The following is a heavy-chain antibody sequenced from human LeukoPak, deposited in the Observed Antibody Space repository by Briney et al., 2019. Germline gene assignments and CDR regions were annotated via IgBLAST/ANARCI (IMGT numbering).Heavy chain of an antibody. CDR1: GYTFTNYN. D-gene: IGHD2-2*01. CDR3: ARVGDIVVVPAAMDAFDI. V-gene: IGHV1-69*13. CDR2: IIPIFGTA. Sequence: ASVKVSCKASGYTFTNYNINWVRQAPGQGLEWMGGIIPIFGTANYAQKFQGRVTITADESTSTAYMELSSLRSEDTAVYYCARVGDIVVVPAAMDAFDIWGQGTMVTVSS. J-gene: IGHJ3*02.